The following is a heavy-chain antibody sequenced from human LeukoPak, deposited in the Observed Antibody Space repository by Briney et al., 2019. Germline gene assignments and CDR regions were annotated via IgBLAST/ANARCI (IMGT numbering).Heavy chain of an antibody. CDR1: GFTFSSYA. CDR2: IRYDGSNK. D-gene: IGHD1-26*01. Sequence: PGGSLRLSCAASGFTFSSYAMHWVRQAPGKGLEWVAFIRYDGSNKYYADSVKGRFTISRDNSKNTLYLQMNSLRAEDTAVYYCARGLMGATPGDYWGHGTLVTVS. V-gene: IGHV3-30*02. J-gene: IGHJ4*01. CDR3: ARGLMGATPGDY.